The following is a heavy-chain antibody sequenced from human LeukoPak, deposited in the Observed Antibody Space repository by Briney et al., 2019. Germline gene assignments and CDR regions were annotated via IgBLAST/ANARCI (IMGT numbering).Heavy chain of an antibody. D-gene: IGHD6-6*01. J-gene: IGHJ4*02. V-gene: IGHV1-46*01. Sequence: GASVKVSCKASGYTFTSYYIHWVRQAPGQGLEWMGLINPSGGSAYYSQKFHGTVTMARDMSTSTVYMELRSLRTEDTAVYYCARGISSISSGFYFDYWGQGTLVTVSS. CDR2: INPSGGSA. CDR3: ARGISSISSGFYFDY. CDR1: GYTFTSYY.